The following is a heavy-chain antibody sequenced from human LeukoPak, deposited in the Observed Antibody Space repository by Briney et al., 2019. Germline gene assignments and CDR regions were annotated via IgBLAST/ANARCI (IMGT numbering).Heavy chain of an antibody. CDR1: GFTFSSYA. D-gene: IGHD6-6*01. J-gene: IGHJ3*02. V-gene: IGHV3-23*01. CDR2: ISGSGGST. Sequence: PPGGSLRLSCAASGFTFSSYAMSWVRQAPGKGLEWVSAISGSGGSTYYADSVKGRFTISRDNSKNTLYLQMNSLRAEDTAVYYCARPKSEYSSFHVGAFDIWGQGTMVTVSS. CDR3: ARPKSEYSSFHVGAFDI.